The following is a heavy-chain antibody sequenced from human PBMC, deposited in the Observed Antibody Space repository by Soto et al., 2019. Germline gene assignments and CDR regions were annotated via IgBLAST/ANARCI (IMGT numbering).Heavy chain of an antibody. D-gene: IGHD6-13*01. CDR2: ISGSGGST. V-gene: IGHV3-23*01. CDR1: GFTFSSYA. J-gene: IGHJ4*02. Sequence: GGSLRLSCAASGFTFSSYAMSWVRQAPGKGLEWVSAISGSGGSTYYADSVKGRFTISRDNSKNTLYLQMNSLRAEDTAVYYCAKDQTRDSSSWYNDYWGQGTLVTVSS. CDR3: AKDQTRDSSSWYNDY.